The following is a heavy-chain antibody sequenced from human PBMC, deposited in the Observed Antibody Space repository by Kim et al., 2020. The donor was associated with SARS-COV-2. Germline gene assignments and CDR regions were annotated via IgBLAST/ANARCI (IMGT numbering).Heavy chain of an antibody. CDR2: ISYDGSNK. J-gene: IGHJ6*02. V-gene: IGHV3-30*04. CDR1: GFTFSSYA. Sequence: GGSLRLSCAASGFTFSSYAMHWVRQAPGKGLEWVAVISYDGSNKYYADSVKGRFTISRDNSKNTLYLQMNSLRAEDTAVYYCASFVEMATSTAVSYYYYGMDVWVQGTTVTVSS. D-gene: IGHD5-12*01. CDR3: ASFVEMATSTAVSYYYYGMDV.